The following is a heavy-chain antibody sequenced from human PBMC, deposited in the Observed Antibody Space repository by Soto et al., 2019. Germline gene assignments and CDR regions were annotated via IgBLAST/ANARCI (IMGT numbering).Heavy chain of an antibody. CDR3: ARDMNSGTYHDY. D-gene: IGHD1-26*01. V-gene: IGHV3-11*06. Sequence: GGSLRLSCAASGFTFSDYYMSWIRQAPGKGLEWVSYITTSSSYTNYADSVKGRFTIPRDNAKNSLYLQMNGLRAEDTAVYYCARDMNSGTYHDYWGQGTLVTVSS. J-gene: IGHJ4*02. CDR1: GFTFSDYY. CDR2: ITTSSSYT.